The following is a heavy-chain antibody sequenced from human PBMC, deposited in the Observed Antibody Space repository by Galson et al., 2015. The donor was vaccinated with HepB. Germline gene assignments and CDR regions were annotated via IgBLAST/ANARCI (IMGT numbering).Heavy chain of an antibody. V-gene: IGHV6-1*01. J-gene: IGHJ6*02. Sequence: CAISGDSVSRYTVGWNWIRQSPSRGLEWLGRTYYRSKWYSDYAISVKSRIIINADSSTNQFFLQLNSVTPEDTAVYYCIRVAHRGRGMNVWGQGTTVAV. D-gene: IGHD3-10*01. CDR2: TYYRSKWYS. CDR3: IRVAHRGRGMNV. CDR1: GDSVSRYTVG.